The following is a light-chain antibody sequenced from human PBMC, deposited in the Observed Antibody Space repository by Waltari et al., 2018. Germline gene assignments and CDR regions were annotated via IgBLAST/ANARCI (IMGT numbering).Light chain of an antibody. CDR3: NSYTSTSTPYV. J-gene: IGLJ1*01. CDR2: DVN. Sequence: QSALTQPGPVSGSPGQSITISCPAPNNDVGAYHHVSWYRKSAGKEPKLIIYDVNKRPSGVSDRFAGSKSGLTASLTISGLQTEDEADYYCNSYTSTSTPYVFGTGTKVIVL. V-gene: IGLV2-14*03. CDR1: NNDVGAYHH.